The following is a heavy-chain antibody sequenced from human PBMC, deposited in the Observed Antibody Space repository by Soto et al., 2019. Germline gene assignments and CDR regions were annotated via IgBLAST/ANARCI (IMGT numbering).Heavy chain of an antibody. CDR1: GRSISSYY. CDR2: ISTSDSH. V-gene: IGHV4-4*07. D-gene: IGHD3-10*01. J-gene: IGHJ5*02. CDR3: PKHLFLWGFDP. Sequence: SQTLSLTCTLYGRSISSYYGSWIQQPAGMGLNWLMRISTSDSHNYNGTLKIRANKSVDTSKKQLSRKRSAVTAAYTSVYSCPKHLFLWGFDPWGQGTLVTVSS.